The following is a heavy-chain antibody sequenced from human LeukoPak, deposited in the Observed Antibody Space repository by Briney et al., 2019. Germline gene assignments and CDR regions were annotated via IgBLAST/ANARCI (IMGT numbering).Heavy chain of an antibody. Sequence: GGSRRLSCAASGFTFSTYSMNWVRLAPGRGLEWVSFILSSSSYIYYADSVKGRFTISRDNAKNSLYLQMNSLRAEDTGVYYCARVLGFGAYDYWGQGTMVTVSS. D-gene: IGHD3-10*01. CDR1: GFTFSTYS. V-gene: IGHV3-21*01. CDR3: ARVLGFGAYDY. CDR2: ILSSSSYI. J-gene: IGHJ4*02.